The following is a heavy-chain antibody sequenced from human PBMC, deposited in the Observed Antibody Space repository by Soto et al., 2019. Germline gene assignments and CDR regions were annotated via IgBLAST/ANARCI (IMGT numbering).Heavy chain of an antibody. J-gene: IGHJ4*02. V-gene: IGHV1-2*02. CDR2: IXXXXXXT. Sequence: ASVKVSRKASGYTFTGYYMHLVRQAPGQXLXWXGXIXXXXXXTNYAQKFQGRVTMTRDTSISTAYMELSRLRSDDTAVYYCARSGDYWGQGTLVTSPQ. CDR1: GYTFTGYY. D-gene: IGHD6-25*01. CDR3: ARSGDY.